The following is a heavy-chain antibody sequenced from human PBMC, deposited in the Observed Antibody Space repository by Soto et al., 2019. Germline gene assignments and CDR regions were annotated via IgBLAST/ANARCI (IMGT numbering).Heavy chain of an antibody. CDR3: VAVYYGDY. D-gene: IGHD6-19*01. CDR2: INAGNGNT. Sequence: QVQLVQSGAEVKKPGASVKVSCKTSGYTFTSYAVHWARQAPGQRLEWMGWINAGNGNTEYSQKCQGRVTFTRDTSASTAPMELSSLSCEDTAVYSCVAVYYGDYWGQGTLVTVSS. CDR1: GYTFTSYA. J-gene: IGHJ4*02. V-gene: IGHV1-3*01.